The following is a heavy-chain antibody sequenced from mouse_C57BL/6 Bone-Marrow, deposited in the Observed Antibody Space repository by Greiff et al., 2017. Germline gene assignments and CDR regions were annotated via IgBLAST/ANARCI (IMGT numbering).Heavy chain of an antibody. CDR3: ARTPYYSNPAWFAY. CDR1: GFTFSDYG. J-gene: IGHJ3*01. Sequence: DVKLVESGGGLVKPGGSLKLSCAASGFTFSDYGMHWVRQAPEKGLEWVAYISSGSSTIYYADTVKGRFTISRDNAKNTLFLQMTSLRSEDTAMYYCARTPYYSNPAWFAYWGQGTLVTVSA. V-gene: IGHV5-17*01. D-gene: IGHD2-5*01. CDR2: ISSGSSTI.